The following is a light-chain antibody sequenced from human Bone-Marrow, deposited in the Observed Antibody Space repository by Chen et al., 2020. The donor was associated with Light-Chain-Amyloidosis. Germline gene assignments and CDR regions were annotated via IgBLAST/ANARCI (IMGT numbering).Light chain of an antibody. V-gene: IGKV1-5*03. J-gene: IGKJ1*01. Sequence: DIQMTQSPSTLSASVGDRVTITCRASQTMSNWLAWYQQKPGKAPKLLIYKASTLETGVPSRFSGSGSGTEFTLTISSLQPDDFAPYYCQQYSSSSLTFGQGTKVEIK. CDR3: QQYSSSSLT. CDR2: KAS. CDR1: QTMSNW.